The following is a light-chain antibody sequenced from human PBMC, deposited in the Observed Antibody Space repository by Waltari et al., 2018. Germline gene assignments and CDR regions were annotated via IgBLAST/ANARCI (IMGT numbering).Light chain of an antibody. J-gene: IGKJ1*01. CDR2: GAS. CDR3: QQYNNWPRT. Sequence: EIVMTQSPATLSVSPGERATLSCRASQSVSSNLAWYQQNPGQAPRLLIYGASTRATGIPARFSGRGSGTEFTLTISSLQSEDFAVYYCQQYNNWPRTFGQGTKVEIK. V-gene: IGKV3-15*01. CDR1: QSVSSN.